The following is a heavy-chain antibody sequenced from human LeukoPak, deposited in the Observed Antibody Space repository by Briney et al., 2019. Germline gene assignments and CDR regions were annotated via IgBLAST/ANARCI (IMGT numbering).Heavy chain of an antibody. V-gene: IGHV3-74*03. Sequence: TGGSLRLSCAASGFTFSSYWMHWVRQAPGKGLVWVSRINSDGYSITYADSVKGRFTISRDNAKNSLYLQMNSLRAEDTALYHCTRYPIHNDDILTGPFDYWGQGTLVTVSS. J-gene: IGHJ4*02. CDR1: GFTFSSYW. CDR2: INSDGYSI. D-gene: IGHD3-9*01. CDR3: TRYPIHNDDILTGPFDY.